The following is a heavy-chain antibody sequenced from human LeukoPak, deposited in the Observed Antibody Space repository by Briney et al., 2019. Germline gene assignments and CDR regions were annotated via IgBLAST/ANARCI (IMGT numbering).Heavy chain of an antibody. J-gene: IGHJ2*01. Sequence: GGSLRLSCAASGFTFNNYDMHWVRQPPGKGLEWVAFIRSDGSNKYYADSVKGRFTISRDNSKNTLYLQMNSLRAEDTAVYYCARALYRQHIVVVNAKNYWYFDLWGRGTLVTVSS. D-gene: IGHD2-21*01. V-gene: IGHV3-30*02. CDR2: IRSDGSNK. CDR1: GFTFNNYD. CDR3: ARALYRQHIVVVNAKNYWYFDL.